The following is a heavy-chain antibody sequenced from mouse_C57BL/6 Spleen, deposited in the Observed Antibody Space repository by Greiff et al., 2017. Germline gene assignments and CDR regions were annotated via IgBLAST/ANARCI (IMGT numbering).Heavy chain of an antibody. D-gene: IGHD3-2*02. V-gene: IGHV1-55*01. J-gene: IGHJ2*01. Sequence: QVQLQQPGAELVKPGASVKMSCKASGYTFTSYWITWVKQRPGQGLEWIGDIFPGSGSTKYNEKFKSKATLTVDTASSSANMQISRLSSEDSAVSYCAREGSSGLYYFDYWGQGTMLTVSA. CDR1: GYTFTSYW. CDR3: AREGSSGLYYFDY. CDR2: IFPGSGST.